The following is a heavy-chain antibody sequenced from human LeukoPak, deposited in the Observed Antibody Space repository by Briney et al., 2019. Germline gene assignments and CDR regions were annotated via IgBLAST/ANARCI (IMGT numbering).Heavy chain of an antibody. D-gene: IGHD5-18*01. CDR1: GYTFTGYY. V-gene: IGHV1-2*02. CDR2: INPNSGGT. Sequence: ASVKVSCKASGYTFTGYYMQWVRQAPGQGPEWMGWINPNSGGTNYAQKFQGRVTMTRDTSISTAYMELSRLRSDDTAVYYCARERYSYGQRSFDYWDQGTLVTVSS. CDR3: ARERYSYGQRSFDY. J-gene: IGHJ4*02.